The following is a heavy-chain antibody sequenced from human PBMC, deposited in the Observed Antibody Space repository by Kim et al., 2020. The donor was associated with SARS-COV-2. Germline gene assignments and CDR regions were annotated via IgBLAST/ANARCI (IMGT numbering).Heavy chain of an antibody. D-gene: IGHD1-26*01. Sequence: SETLSLTCAVSGGSISSSNWWSWVRQPPGKGLEWIGEIYHSGSTNYNPSLKSRVTISVDKSKNQFSLKLSSVTAADTAVYYCASRGVGAREKFDYWGQGTLVTVSS. CDR2: IYHSGST. CDR1: GGSISSSNW. V-gene: IGHV4-4*02. J-gene: IGHJ4*02. CDR3: ASRGVGAREKFDY.